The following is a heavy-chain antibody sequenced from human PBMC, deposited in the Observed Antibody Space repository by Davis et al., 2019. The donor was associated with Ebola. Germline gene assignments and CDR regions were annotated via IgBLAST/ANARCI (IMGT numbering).Heavy chain of an antibody. CDR2: LSVTGLT. J-gene: IGHJ4*02. V-gene: IGHV3-23*01. D-gene: IGHD3-16*01. Sequence: GGSLRLSCTGSGFSFSKYAMSWVRQAPGKGLEWVSDLSVTGLTNYADPVKGRFTISRDISKNTVYLQMNSLRGEDTAIYYCAKDIQGGSSYLDYWGQGIQVTVSS. CDR3: AKDIQGGSSYLDY. CDR1: GFSFSKYA.